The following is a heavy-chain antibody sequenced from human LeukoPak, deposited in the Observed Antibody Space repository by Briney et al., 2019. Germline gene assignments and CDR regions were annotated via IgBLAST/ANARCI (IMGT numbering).Heavy chain of an antibody. Sequence: SQTLSLTCAISGDSVSSSNAAWNWIRQSPSRGLKWLGRTSYRSKWYNDYAVSLKSRIIINPDTSKNQFTLHLNSVTPEDTAVYYCVGASYDSSGYFNFDHWGQGTLVTVSS. J-gene: IGHJ4*02. CDR3: VGASYDSSGYFNFDH. V-gene: IGHV6-1*01. D-gene: IGHD3-22*01. CDR1: GDSVSSSNAA. CDR2: TSYRSKWYN.